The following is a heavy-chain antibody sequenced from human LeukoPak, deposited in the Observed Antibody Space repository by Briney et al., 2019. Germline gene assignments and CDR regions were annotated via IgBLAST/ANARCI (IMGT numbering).Heavy chain of an antibody. J-gene: IGHJ5*02. D-gene: IGHD2-2*01. CDR2: INPSGGST. Sequence: GASVKVSCKASGYTFTSYYMHWVRQAPGQGLEWMGIINPSGGSTSYAQKFQGRVTITADKSTSTAYMELSSLRSEDTAVYYCARDSGRYCSSTSCYGWFDPWGQGTLVTVSS. V-gene: IGHV1-46*01. CDR1: GYTFTSYY. CDR3: ARDSGRYCSSTSCYGWFDP.